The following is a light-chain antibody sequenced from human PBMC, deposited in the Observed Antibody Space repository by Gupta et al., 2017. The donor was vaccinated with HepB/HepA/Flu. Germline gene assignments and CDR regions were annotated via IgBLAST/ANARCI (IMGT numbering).Light chain of an antibody. Sequence: QSALTQPASVSGSPGQSITISCTGTSSDVGGYNDVSWYQQHPGKAPKLMMYDVSNRPSGVSNRFSGSKSGNTASLTISGLQAEDEAEYDCSSYTSSSTPEVFGTGTKVTVL. J-gene: IGLJ1*01. V-gene: IGLV2-14*03. CDR1: SSDVGGYND. CDR3: SSYTSSSTPEV. CDR2: DVS.